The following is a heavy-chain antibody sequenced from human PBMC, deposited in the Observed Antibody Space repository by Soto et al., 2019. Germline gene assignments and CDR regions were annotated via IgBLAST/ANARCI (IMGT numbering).Heavy chain of an antibody. V-gene: IGHV3-23*01. CDR3: AKDTFDVPPGFDY. CDR2: ISGSGGST. Sequence: EVQLLGSEGGLVHPGGSLRLSCAASGFAFRNYGMSWVRQAPGKGLKWVSTISGSGGSTYYADSVKGRFTISRDNSKNTLYLQMNSLRAEDTAIYYCAKDTFDVPPGFDYWGQGTLVTVSS. CDR1: GFAFRNYG. J-gene: IGHJ4*02. D-gene: IGHD3-9*01.